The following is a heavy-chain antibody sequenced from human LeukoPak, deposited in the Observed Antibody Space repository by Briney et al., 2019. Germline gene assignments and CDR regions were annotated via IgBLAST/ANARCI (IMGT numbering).Heavy chain of an antibody. D-gene: IGHD3-3*01. CDR1: QFTFYNYA. Sequence: HPGGSPRLSCTASQFTFYNYAMSWVRQAPGKGLEWVSAISGSGNTTYFGDSVTGRFTISRDNSKNTLYLQMNSLRAEDTAVYYCAKNLDTIFGVVMDYFDYYYYGMDVWGQGTTVTVSS. CDR3: AKNLDTIFGVVMDYFDYYYYGMDV. CDR2: ISGSGNTT. J-gene: IGHJ6*02. V-gene: IGHV3-23*01.